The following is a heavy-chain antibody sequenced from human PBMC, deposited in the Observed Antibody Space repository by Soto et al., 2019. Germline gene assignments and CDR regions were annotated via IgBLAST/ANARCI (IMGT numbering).Heavy chain of an antibody. D-gene: IGHD1-1*01. CDR3: ARASMSLERLLTCDY. J-gene: IGHJ4*02. Sequence: ASVKVSCKASGYTFTSYGISRVRQAPGQGLEWMGWISAYNGNTNYAQKLQGRVTMTTDTSTSTAYMELRSLRSDDTAVYYCARASMSLERLLTCDYWGQGTLVTVSS. CDR1: GYTFTSYG. CDR2: ISAYNGNT. V-gene: IGHV1-18*01.